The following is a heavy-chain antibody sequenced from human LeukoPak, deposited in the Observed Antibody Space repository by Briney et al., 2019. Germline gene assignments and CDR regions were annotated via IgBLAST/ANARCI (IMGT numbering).Heavy chain of an antibody. CDR1: GFTFSSYS. CDR2: IYSGGST. Sequence: PGGSLRLSCAASGFTFSSYSMNWVRQAPGKGLEWVSVIYSGGSTYYADSVKGRFTISRDNSKNTLYLQMNSLRAEDTAVYYCARSPTGELDYWGQGTLVTVSS. CDR3: ARSPTGELDY. J-gene: IGHJ4*02. V-gene: IGHV3-53*01. D-gene: IGHD7-27*01.